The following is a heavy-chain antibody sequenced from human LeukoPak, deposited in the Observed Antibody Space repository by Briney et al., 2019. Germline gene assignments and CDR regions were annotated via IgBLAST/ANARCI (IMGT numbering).Heavy chain of an antibody. CDR3: ATNPKWQQLVLGNYYYYYMDV. CDR1: GFTFSSYA. J-gene: IGHJ6*03. D-gene: IGHD6-13*01. Sequence: PGGSLRLSCAASGFTFSSYAMSWVRQAPGKGLEWVSAISGSGGSTYYADSVKGRFTISRDNSKNTLYLQMNSLIVEDTAVYYCATNPKWQQLVLGNYYYYYMDVWGKGTTVTVSS. V-gene: IGHV3-23*01. CDR2: ISGSGGST.